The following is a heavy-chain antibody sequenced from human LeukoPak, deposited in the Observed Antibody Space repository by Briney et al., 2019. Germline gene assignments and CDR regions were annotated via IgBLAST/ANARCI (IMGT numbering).Heavy chain of an antibody. J-gene: IGHJ4*02. V-gene: IGHV4-30-2*01. Sequence: SETLSLTCAVSGGSISSGGYSWSWIRQPPGKGLEWIGYIYHSGSTYYNPSLKSRVTISVDRSKNQFSLKLSSVTAADTAVYYCARGSRGPTTFDYWGQGTLVTVSS. CDR3: ARGSRGPTTFDY. CDR2: IYHSGST. CDR1: GGSISSGGYS. D-gene: IGHD1-14*01.